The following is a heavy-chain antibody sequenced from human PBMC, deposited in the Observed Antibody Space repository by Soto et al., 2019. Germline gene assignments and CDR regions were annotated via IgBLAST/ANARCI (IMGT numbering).Heavy chain of an antibody. D-gene: IGHD6-13*01. CDR3: ARDHLHSSSWYNWFDP. J-gene: IGHJ5*02. CDR1: GYTFTSYG. Sequence: GASVKVSCKASGYTFTSYGISWVRQAPGQGLEWMGWISAYNGNTNYAQKLQGRVTMTTDTSTSTAYMELRSLRSDDTAVYYCARDHLHSSSWYNWFDPWGQATLVTVSS. CDR2: ISAYNGNT. V-gene: IGHV1-18*01.